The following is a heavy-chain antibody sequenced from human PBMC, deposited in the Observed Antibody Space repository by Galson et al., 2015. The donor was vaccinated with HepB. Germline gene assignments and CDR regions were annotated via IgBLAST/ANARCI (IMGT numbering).Heavy chain of an antibody. D-gene: IGHD3-10*01. CDR2: IWYDGSNK. CDR1: GFTFSSYG. V-gene: IGHV3-33*01. J-gene: IGHJ6*02. Sequence: SLRLSCAASGFTFSSYGMHWVRQAPGKGLEWVAVIWYDGSNKYYADSVKGRFTISRDNSKNTLYLQMNSLRAEDTAVYYCARAEYYGSPSGFDVWGQGTTVTVSS. CDR3: ARAEYYGSPSGFDV.